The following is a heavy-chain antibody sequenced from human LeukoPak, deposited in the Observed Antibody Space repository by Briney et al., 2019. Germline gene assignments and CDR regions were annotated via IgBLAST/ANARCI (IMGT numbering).Heavy chain of an antibody. J-gene: IGHJ4*02. V-gene: IGHV4-59*08. Sequence: SETLSLTCTVSGGSISSYYWSWIRQSPGKGLEWIGYIHNSGRTNYNPSLKSRVTGFVDTSKNQVSLRLSSVTAADTAVYYCARHGTISSESYFDYWGQGALVTVSS. CDR1: GGSISSYY. D-gene: IGHD1-14*01. CDR3: ARHGTISSESYFDY. CDR2: IHNSGRT.